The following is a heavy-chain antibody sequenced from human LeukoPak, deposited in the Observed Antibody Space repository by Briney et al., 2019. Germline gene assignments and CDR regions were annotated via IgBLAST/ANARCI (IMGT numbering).Heavy chain of an antibody. Sequence: ASVKVSCKVSGYTLTELSIHWVRQAPGKGLEWMGGFDPEHGETIYAQKFQGRVIMTEDTSTDTAYMELSSLRSEDTAVYFCATSYGDYDVTVYNWFVPWGQGTLVTVSS. CDR3: ATSYGDYDVTVYNWFVP. J-gene: IGHJ5*02. D-gene: IGHD4-17*01. CDR1: GYTLTELS. V-gene: IGHV1-24*01. CDR2: FDPEHGET.